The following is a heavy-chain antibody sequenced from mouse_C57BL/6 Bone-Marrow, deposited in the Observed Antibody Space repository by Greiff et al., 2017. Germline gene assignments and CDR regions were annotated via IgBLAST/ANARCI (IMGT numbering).Heavy chain of an antibody. Sequence: VQLKESGPELVKPGASVKIPCKASGYTFTDYNMDWVKQSHGKSLELIGDVNPNNGGTIYNQKFKGKATLTVDKSSSTAYMELRSLTSEDTAVYYCARSQYYGSSKYYYAMDYWGQGTSVTVSS. CDR2: VNPNNGGT. CDR1: GYTFTDYN. V-gene: IGHV1-18*01. J-gene: IGHJ4*01. CDR3: ARSQYYGSSKYYYAMDY. D-gene: IGHD1-1*01.